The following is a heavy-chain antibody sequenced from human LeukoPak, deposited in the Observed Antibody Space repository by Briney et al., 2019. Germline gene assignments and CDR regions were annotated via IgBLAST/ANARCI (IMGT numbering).Heavy chain of an antibody. CDR1: GYTFTSYY. Sequence: ASVTVSFKASGYTFTSYYMHWVRQAPGQGLEWMGIINPSGGSTSYAQKFQGRVTMTRDTSTSAVYMELSSLRSEDTAVYYCARDMYSYTTYYFDYWGQGTLVTVSS. CDR2: INPSGGST. CDR3: ARDMYSYTTYYFDY. D-gene: IGHD5-18*01. J-gene: IGHJ4*02. V-gene: IGHV1-46*01.